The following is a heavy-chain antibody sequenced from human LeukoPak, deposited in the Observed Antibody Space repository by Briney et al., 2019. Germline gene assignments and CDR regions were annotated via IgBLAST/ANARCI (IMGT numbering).Heavy chain of an antibody. CDR1: GFTFDDYA. D-gene: IGHD1-26*01. CDR2: ISWNSGSI. V-gene: IGHV3-9*01. Sequence: GGSLRLSWAASGFTFDDYAMHWVRQAPGKGLEWVSGISWNSGSIGYADSVKGRFTISRDNAKNSLYLQMNSLRAEDTALYYCAKDLRAIDNWYFDLWGRGTLVTVSS. J-gene: IGHJ2*01. CDR3: AKDLRAIDNWYFDL.